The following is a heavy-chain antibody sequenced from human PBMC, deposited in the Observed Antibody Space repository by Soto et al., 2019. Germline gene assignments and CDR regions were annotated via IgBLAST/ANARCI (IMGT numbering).Heavy chain of an antibody. J-gene: IGHJ6*02. CDR2: IYHSGST. CDR3: AREGAASHSYYYGTDV. CDR1: GGSISGGDSY. D-gene: IGHD3-16*01. V-gene: IGHV4-30-4*01. Sequence: PSETLSLTCTASGGSISGGDSYWSWIRQSPGKGLEWIGYIYHSGSTYYKSSFRGRVTISVDTSKNQFSLNLNSVTAADTAVYFXAREGAASHSYYYGTDVWGQGTTVTVSS.